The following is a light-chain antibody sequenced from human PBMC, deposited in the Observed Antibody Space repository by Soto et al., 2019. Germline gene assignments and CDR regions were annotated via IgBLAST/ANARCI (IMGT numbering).Light chain of an antibody. Sequence: RVTTQSPATLSVSPGERATLSCRASQNVAGDLAWYQQKPAQAPRLLIYRTSTRSTGIPARFSVSGSGTEFTLTISSLQSEDFAVYYCQEYNGRSSFGQGTKVEIK. J-gene: IGKJ1*01. CDR2: RTS. CDR1: QNVAGD. V-gene: IGKV3-15*01. CDR3: QEYNGRSS.